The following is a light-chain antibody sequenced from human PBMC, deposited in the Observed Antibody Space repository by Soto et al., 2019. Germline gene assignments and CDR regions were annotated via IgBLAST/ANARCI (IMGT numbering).Light chain of an antibody. V-gene: IGLV4-69*01. J-gene: IGLJ2*01. Sequence: QLVLTQSPSASASLGASAKLTCTLSSGHSNYAIAWHQQQPEKGPRYLMKLNSDGSHSKGDGIPDRFSGSSSGAERYLTISSLQSEDEADYYCQTWGTGIQVFGGGTKLTVL. CDR3: QTWGTGIQV. CDR1: SGHSNYA. CDR2: LNSDGSH.